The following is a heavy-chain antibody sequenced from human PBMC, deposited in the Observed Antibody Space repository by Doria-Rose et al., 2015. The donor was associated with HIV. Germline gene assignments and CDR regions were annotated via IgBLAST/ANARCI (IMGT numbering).Heavy chain of an antibody. J-gene: IGHJ4*02. CDR1: GFTFDDCG. V-gene: IGHV3-20*04. CDR3: ARAAPYYDSSSVGGDY. CDR2: INWNGGST. Sequence: SLRLSCAASGFTFDDCGMSWVRQAPGKGLEWVSGINWNGGSTGYADSVKGRFTISRDNAKNSLYLQMNSLRAEDTALYYCARAAPYYDSSSVGGDYWGQGTLVTVSS. D-gene: IGHD3-22*01.